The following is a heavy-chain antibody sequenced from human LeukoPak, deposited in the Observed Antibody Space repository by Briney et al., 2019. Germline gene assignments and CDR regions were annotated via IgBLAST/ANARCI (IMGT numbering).Heavy chain of an antibody. D-gene: IGHD2-21*02. V-gene: IGHV3-21*01. Sequence: KPGGSLRLSCAASGFTSSDYCMNWVRQAPGKGLEWVSSISEISTYIYHADSVKGRFTISRDNARNSLYLQMNSLKVEDTAVYYCARTRSCGGGFYPWDFHYWGQGTPVTVSS. CDR2: ISEISTYI. CDR3: ARTRSCGGGFYPWDFHY. CDR1: GFTSSDYC. J-gene: IGHJ4*02.